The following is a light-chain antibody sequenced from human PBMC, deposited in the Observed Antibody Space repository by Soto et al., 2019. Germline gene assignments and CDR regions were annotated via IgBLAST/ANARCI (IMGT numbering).Light chain of an antibody. CDR3: ATWDDSLNGVL. V-gene: IGLV1-44*01. Sequence: QSVLTQPPSASGTPGQRVTISCSGSSGNIGSNSANWYQQLPGTAPKLLISSNNQRPSGVPDRFSGSKSGTSASLAISGLHSEDEADYYCATWDDSLNGVLFGGGTKLTVL. J-gene: IGLJ2*01. CDR2: SNN. CDR1: SGNIGSNS.